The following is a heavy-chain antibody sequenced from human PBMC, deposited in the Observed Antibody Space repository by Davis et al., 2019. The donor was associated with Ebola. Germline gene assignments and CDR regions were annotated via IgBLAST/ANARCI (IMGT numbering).Heavy chain of an antibody. Sequence: GESLKISCVVSGFIFSDKYMSWVRQAPGKGLEWVSVLYTDGRTYHSDSVKGRFTISRDNAKNTVSLQMNDLRVEDTAVYFCTRHVPGDFWFFDLWGRGTLVTVSS. J-gene: IGHJ2*01. CDR3: TRHVPGDFWFFDL. CDR1: GFIFSDKY. D-gene: IGHD4-17*01. V-gene: IGHV3-53*01. CDR2: LYTDGRT.